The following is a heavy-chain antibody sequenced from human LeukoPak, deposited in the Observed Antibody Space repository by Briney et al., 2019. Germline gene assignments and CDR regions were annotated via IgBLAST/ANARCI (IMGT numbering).Heavy chain of an antibody. V-gene: IGHV3-30-3*01. CDR2: ISYDGSNK. CDR1: GFTFSSYA. CDR3: ARDRSRLGTVTTSDY. D-gene: IGHD4-17*01. J-gene: IGHJ4*02. Sequence: PGGSLRLSCEASGFTFSSYAMHWVRQAPGKGLEWVAVISYDGSNKYYADSVKGRFTISRDNSKNTLYLQMNSLRAEDTAVYYCARDRSRLGTVTTSDYWGQGTLVTVSS.